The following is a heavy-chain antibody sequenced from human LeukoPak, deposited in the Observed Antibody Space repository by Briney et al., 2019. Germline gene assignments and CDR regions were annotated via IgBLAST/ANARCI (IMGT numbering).Heavy chain of an antibody. V-gene: IGHV3-23*01. D-gene: IGHD2-2*01. CDR2: IGGSGGIT. CDR3: AKDRYCSATSCFAGQFDP. J-gene: IGHJ5*02. Sequence: GGSLRLSCAASGFSFSSYAMSWVRQAPGKGLEWVSAIGGSGGITYYADSVKGRFTISRDNSKNTLYLQMNTLRAEDTAVYYCAKDRYCSATSCFAGQFDPWGQGTLVTVS. CDR1: GFSFSSYA.